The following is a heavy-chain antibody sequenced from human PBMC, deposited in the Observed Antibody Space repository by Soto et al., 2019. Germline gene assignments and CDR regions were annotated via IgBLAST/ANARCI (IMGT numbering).Heavy chain of an antibody. CDR1: GFTFSSYG. CDR2: IWYDGSNK. V-gene: IGHV3-33*01. D-gene: IGHD5-12*01. J-gene: IGHJ4*01. CDR3: ARDRRYSGYVRTSIGY. Sequence: QVQLVESGGGVVQPGRSMRLSCAASGFTFSSYGMHWVRQAPGKGLEWVAVIWYDGSNKYYADSVKGRFTISRDNSKNTLYLQMKSLRAEDTAVYYCARDRRYSGYVRTSIGYWVHVTLVTVSA.